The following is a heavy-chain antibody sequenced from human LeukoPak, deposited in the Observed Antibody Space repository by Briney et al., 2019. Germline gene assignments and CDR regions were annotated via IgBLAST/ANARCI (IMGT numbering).Heavy chain of an antibody. V-gene: IGHV3-21*04. CDR3: ARGRYASRYFDY. J-gene: IGHJ4*02. CDR2: ISSSSSYI. CDR1: GFTFSSYS. D-gene: IGHD2-2*01. Sequence: PGGSLRLSCAASGFTFSSYSMNWVRQAPGKGLEWVSSISSSSSYIYYADSVKGRFTISRDNAKNSLYLQMNNLRAEDTAVYYCARGRYASRYFDYWGQGTLVTVSS.